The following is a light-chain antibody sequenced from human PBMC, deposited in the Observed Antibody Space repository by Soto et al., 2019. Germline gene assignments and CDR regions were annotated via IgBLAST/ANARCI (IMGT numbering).Light chain of an antibody. V-gene: IGKV1-39*01. CDR1: QSISNY. Sequence: DIQMTQSPPSLSASVGDRVTITCRASQSISNYLSWYQQKPGKAPKLLIFGASRLQSGVPSRFSGSGSGTNFTLTISSLQPEDFATYCCQQSVSTPYTFGLGTKLDIK. J-gene: IGKJ2*01. CDR3: QQSVSTPYT. CDR2: GAS.